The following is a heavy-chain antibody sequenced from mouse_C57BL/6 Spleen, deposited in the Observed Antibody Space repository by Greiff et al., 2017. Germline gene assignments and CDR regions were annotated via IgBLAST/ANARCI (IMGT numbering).Heavy chain of an antibody. Sequence: QVQLQQSGAELVKPGASVKLSCKASGYTFTSYWMQWVKQRPGQGLEWIGEIDPSDSYTNYNQKFKGKATLTVDTSSSTAYMQLSSLTSEDSAVYYCARAPYYYGSSPDYWGQGTTLTVSS. CDR3: ARAPYYYGSSPDY. J-gene: IGHJ2*01. CDR2: IDPSDSYT. V-gene: IGHV1-50*01. D-gene: IGHD1-1*01. CDR1: GYTFTSYW.